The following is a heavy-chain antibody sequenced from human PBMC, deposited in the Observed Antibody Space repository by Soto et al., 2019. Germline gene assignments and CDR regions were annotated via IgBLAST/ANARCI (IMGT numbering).Heavy chain of an antibody. CDR3: ARRTLRIAAPFDY. D-gene: IGHD6-13*01. CDR1: GYSFTSYW. CDR2: IYPGDSDT. J-gene: IGHJ4*02. V-gene: IGHV5-51*01. Sequence: PRESLKICCKGSGYSFTSYWIGWVRQMPGKGLEWMGIIYPGDSDTRYSPSFQGQVTISADKSISTAYLQWSSLKASDTAMYYCARRTLRIAAPFDYWGQGTLVTVCS.